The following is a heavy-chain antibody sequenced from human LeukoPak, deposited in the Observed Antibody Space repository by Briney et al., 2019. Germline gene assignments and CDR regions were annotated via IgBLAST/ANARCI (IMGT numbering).Heavy chain of an antibody. V-gene: IGHV3-30*04. CDR1: GFTFSSYA. J-gene: IGHJ4*02. CDR3: ARVREITVLDY. D-gene: IGHD1-14*01. CDR2: ISYDGSKK. Sequence: GGSLRLSCAASGFTFSSYAMHWVRQAPGKGLEWVAVISYDGSKKYYADSVKGRFTISRDNSKNTLYLQMNSLRAEDTAVYYCARVREITVLDYWGQGTLVTVSS.